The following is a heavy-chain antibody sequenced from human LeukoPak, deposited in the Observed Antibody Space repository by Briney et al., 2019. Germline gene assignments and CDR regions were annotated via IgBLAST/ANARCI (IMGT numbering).Heavy chain of an antibody. D-gene: IGHD2-2*01. CDR2: ISAYSANT. J-gene: IGHJ4*02. CDR3: ARDYCSSTSCYFDY. CDR1: GYTFTGYY. V-gene: IGHV1-18*04. Sequence: ASVKVSCKASGYTFTGYYMHWVRQAPGQGLEWMGWISAYSANTNYALKLQGRVTMTTDTSTSTAYMELRSLRSDDTAVYYCARDYCSSTSCYFDYWGQGTLVTVSS.